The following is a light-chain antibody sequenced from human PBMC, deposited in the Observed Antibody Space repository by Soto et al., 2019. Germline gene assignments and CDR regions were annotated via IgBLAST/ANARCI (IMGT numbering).Light chain of an antibody. Sequence: DVVMTQSPLSLSVTLGQPASISCKSSQSLLHITGETFLFWYLQKPGQSPQLLIYEVSTRVSGVPDRFSGSGSGTDFTLEISRVETDDVGIYYCMQSTQLPPTFGQGRRLEIK. CDR2: EVS. V-gene: IGKV2D-29*02. CDR3: MQSTQLPPT. CDR1: QSLLHITGETF. J-gene: IGKJ5*01.